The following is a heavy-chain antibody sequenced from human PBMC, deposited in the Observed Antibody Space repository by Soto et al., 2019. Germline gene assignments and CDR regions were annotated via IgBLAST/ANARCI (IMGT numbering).Heavy chain of an antibody. J-gene: IGHJ4*02. Sequence: EVQLLASGGGLVQPGGSLRLSCAASGFAFSSYPMSWVRQAPGKGLEWVSGISGSGDGTYYADSVKGRFTISRDNSKNTLYLQMNSLRAEDTAVYYCVKRCDAGGCPDYWGQGTLLTVSS. D-gene: IGHD2-15*01. CDR1: GFAFSSYP. CDR3: VKRCDAGGCPDY. CDR2: ISGSGDGT. V-gene: IGHV3-23*01.